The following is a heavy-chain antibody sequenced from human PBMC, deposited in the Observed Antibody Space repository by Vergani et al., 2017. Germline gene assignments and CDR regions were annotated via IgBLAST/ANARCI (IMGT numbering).Heavy chain of an antibody. D-gene: IGHD5-12*01. V-gene: IGHV3-23*04. CDR1: GFTFNHYA. J-gene: IGHJ6*02. CDR2: ISGSGGST. CDR3: AKANPRNSGYDYLYYYHAMDV. Sequence: EVQLVESGGVLVQPGGSLRLSCAASGFTFNHYAMNWVRQAPGKGLEWVSGISGSGGSTYYAGSVKGRFTISRDSSKNTLYLQMNSLSAGDTAVYYCAKANPRNSGYDYLYYYHAMDVWGQGTTVTVSS.